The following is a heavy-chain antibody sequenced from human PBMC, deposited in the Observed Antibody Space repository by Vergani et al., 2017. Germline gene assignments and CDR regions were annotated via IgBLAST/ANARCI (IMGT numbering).Heavy chain of an antibody. Sequence: QVQLQESGPGLVKPSQTLSLTCTVSGGSISSGGYYWSWIRQHPGKGLEWIGYIYYSGSTYYNPSLKSRVTISVDTSKNQFSLKLSSVTAADPAVYYCATTGDSVFGDDAFDIWGQGTMVTVSS. CDR1: GGSISSGGYY. D-gene: IGHD7-27*01. J-gene: IGHJ3*02. V-gene: IGHV4-31*03. CDR2: IYYSGST. CDR3: ATTGDSVFGDDAFDI.